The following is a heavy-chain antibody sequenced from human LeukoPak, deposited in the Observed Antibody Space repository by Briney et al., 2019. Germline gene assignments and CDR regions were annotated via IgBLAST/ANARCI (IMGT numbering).Heavy chain of an antibody. CDR3: ARSLSGYDPLSAF. D-gene: IGHD5-12*01. CDR1: GFTFSSYA. CDR2: MTASSVTF. J-gene: IGHJ4*02. Sequence: GGSLRLSCEVSGFTFSSYAMTRVRQVPGRGLEWIAYMTASSVTFYYADSVRGRFTISRDNARNSLFLQMNSLTVEDTAVYYCARSLSGYDPLSAFWGQGTLVTVSS. V-gene: IGHV3-48*03.